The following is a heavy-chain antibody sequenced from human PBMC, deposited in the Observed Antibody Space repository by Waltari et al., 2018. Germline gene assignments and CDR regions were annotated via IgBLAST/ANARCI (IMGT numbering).Heavy chain of an antibody. J-gene: IGHJ3*02. CDR1: GGSFSGCY. D-gene: IGHD2-21*01. V-gene: IGHV4-34*01. Sequence: QVQLQQWGAGLLKPSETLSLTCAVYGGSFSGCYWSWIRQPPGNVLEWIGEINHSGSTNYNPSLKSRFTISVDTSKNQFSLKLSSVTAADTAVYYCARDAPLLWWFHAFDIWGQGTMVTVSS. CDR2: INHSGST. CDR3: ARDAPLLWWFHAFDI.